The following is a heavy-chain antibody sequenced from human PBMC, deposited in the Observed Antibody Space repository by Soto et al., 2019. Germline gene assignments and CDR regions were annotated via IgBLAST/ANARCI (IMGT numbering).Heavy chain of an antibody. CDR1: GGSISSGGYY. Sequence: SETLSLTCTVSGGSISSGGYYWSWIRQHPGKGLEWIGYIYYSGSTYYNPSLKSRVTISVDTSKNQFSLKLSSVTAADTAVYYCAREYSSSYYYYHGMDVWGQGTTVTVSS. CDR2: IYYSGST. D-gene: IGHD6-6*01. V-gene: IGHV4-31*03. CDR3: AREYSSSYYYYHGMDV. J-gene: IGHJ6*02.